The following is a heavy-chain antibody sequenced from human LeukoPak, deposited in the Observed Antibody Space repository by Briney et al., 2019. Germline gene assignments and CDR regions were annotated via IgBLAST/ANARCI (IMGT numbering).Heavy chain of an antibody. D-gene: IGHD2-21*01. Sequence: GGSLRLSCAASGFTFSRYWMSWVRQTPGKGLGWVANIERDGSEEYYVDSVKGRFTISRDNAKNSLYLQMNSLRAEDTAVYYCARDTETYYAFDIWGQGTMVTVSS. CDR1: GFTFSRYW. CDR3: ARDTETYYAFDI. CDR2: IERDGSEE. J-gene: IGHJ3*02. V-gene: IGHV3-7*01.